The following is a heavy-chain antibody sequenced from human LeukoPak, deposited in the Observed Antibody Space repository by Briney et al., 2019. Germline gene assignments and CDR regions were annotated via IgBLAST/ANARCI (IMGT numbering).Heavy chain of an antibody. CDR3: ARVRYNGIAAPSGKIFDY. CDR2: ISYDGSNK. D-gene: IGHD6-6*01. J-gene: IGHJ4*02. V-gene: IGHV3-30*03. Sequence: PGRSLRLSCAASGFTFSSYGMHWVRQAPGKGLEWVAVISYDGSNKYYADSVKGRFTISRDNSKNTLYLQMNSLRAEDTAVYYCARVRYNGIAAPSGKIFDYWGQGTLVTVSS. CDR1: GFTFSSYG.